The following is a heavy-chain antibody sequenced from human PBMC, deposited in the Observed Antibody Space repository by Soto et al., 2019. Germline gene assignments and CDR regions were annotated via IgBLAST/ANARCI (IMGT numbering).Heavy chain of an antibody. CDR2: ISYDGSNE. V-gene: IGHV3-30-3*01. D-gene: IGHD6-19*01. J-gene: IGHJ4*02. CDR3: ARGGLGSGWNHFDS. Sequence: QVQLVESGGGVVQPGRSLRLSCAASGFTFSNFPIHWVGQAPGQGLEWVAVISYDGSNEYYADSVKGRFTISRDNSKNTQYLRMNSLRPEDSGLYFCARGGLGSGWNHFDSWGQGTQVTASS. CDR1: GFTFSNFP.